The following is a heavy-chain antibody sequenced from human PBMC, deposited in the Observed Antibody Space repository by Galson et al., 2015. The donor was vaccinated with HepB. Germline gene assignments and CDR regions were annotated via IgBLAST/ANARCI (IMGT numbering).Heavy chain of an antibody. CDR3: ARDQGIAAAWYFDL. V-gene: IGHV6-1*01. CDR2: TYYRSKWYN. Sequence: CAISGDSVSSNSAAWNWIRQSPSRGLEWLGRTYYRSKWYNDYAVSVKSRITINPDTSKNQFSLQLNSVTPEDTAVYYCARDQGIAAAWYFDLWGRGTLVTVSS. J-gene: IGHJ2*01. CDR1: GDSVSSNSAA. D-gene: IGHD6-13*01.